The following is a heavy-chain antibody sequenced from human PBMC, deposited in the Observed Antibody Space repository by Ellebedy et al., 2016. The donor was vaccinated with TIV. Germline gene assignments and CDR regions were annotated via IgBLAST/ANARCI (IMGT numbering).Heavy chain of an antibody. CDR3: ASRARLEYCSGGSCYRTEYFQH. Sequence: GGSLRLXXAASGFTFSSYWMSWVRQAPGTGLEWVANIKQDGSEKYYVDSVKGRFTISRDKSKNTLYLQMNSLRAEDTAVYYCASRARLEYCSGGSCYRTEYFQHWGQGTLVTVSS. J-gene: IGHJ1*01. CDR1: GFTFSSYW. CDR2: IKQDGSEK. D-gene: IGHD2-15*01. V-gene: IGHV3-7*01.